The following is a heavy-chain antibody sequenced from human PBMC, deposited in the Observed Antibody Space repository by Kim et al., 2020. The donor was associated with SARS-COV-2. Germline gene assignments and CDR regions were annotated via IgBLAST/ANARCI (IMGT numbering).Heavy chain of an antibody. D-gene: IGHD6-19*01. Sequence: DSVKCRFTISRDNAKSTLYLLMNSVGAEDAAVYYCARDPSIAVAGTGGDYWGQGTLVTVSS. CDR3: ARDPSIAVAGTGGDY. J-gene: IGHJ4*02. V-gene: IGHV3-74*01.